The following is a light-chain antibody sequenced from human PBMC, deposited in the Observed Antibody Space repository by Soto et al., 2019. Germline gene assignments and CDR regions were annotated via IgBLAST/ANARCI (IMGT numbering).Light chain of an antibody. Sequence: DIRTTQAPYTVSTSVEHRFTITCRASQNVENYLAWYQQKPGKAPTLLIYKASGLESGVPSRFGGSGYGTEFTLTISSLQSDDFATYFCQQYREYLNFGGGSMVDI. V-gene: IGKV1-5*03. J-gene: IGKJ4*01. CDR2: KAS. CDR1: QNVENY. CDR3: QQYREYLN.